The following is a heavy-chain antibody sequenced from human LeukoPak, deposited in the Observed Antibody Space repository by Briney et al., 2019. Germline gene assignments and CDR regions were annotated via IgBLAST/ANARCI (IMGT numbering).Heavy chain of an antibody. Sequence: PGGSLRLSCAASGFTFSYYGMDWVRQAPGKGLDWVAVVSYDGSNKYYAASVKGRFTISRVNSKNTLYLQLNSLRAEDTAVYYCAKDGGCSSTTCYSPYYFDYWGQGTLVTVSS. J-gene: IGHJ4*02. V-gene: IGHV3-30*18. CDR3: AKDGGCSSTTCYSPYYFDY. D-gene: IGHD2-2*01. CDR2: VSYDGSNK. CDR1: GFTFSYYG.